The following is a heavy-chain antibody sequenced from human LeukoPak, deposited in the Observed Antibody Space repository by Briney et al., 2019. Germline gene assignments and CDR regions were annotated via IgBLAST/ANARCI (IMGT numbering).Heavy chain of an antibody. Sequence: GGSLRLSCAASGFTFSSYSMNWVRQAPGKGLEWVSSISSSSSYIYYADSVKGRFTISRDNAKNSLYLQMNSLRAEDTALYHCARGGQQLVRGIYYYYMDVWGKGTTVTISS. CDR1: GFTFSSYS. CDR3: ARGGQQLVRGIYYYYMDV. J-gene: IGHJ6*03. V-gene: IGHV3-21*04. D-gene: IGHD6-13*01. CDR2: ISSSSSYI.